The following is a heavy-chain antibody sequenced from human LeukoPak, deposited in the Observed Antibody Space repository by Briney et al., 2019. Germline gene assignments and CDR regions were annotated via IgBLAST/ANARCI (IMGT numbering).Heavy chain of an antibody. CDR1: GYTFTSYD. CDR3: ARVVPADGNWFDP. D-gene: IGHD2-2*01. CDR2: MNPNSGNT. Sequence: ASVKVSCKASGYTFTSYDTNWVRQATGQGLEWMGWMNPNSGNTGYAQKFQGRVTMTRDTSTSTVYMELSSLRSEDTAVYYCARVVPADGNWFDPWGQGTLVTVSS. V-gene: IGHV1-8*01. J-gene: IGHJ5*02.